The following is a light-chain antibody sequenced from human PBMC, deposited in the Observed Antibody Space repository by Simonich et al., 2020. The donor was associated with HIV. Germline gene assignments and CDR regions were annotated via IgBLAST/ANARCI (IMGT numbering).Light chain of an antibody. V-gene: IGLV2-14*01. J-gene: IGLJ3*02. CDR2: DVS. CDR1: SRDVGGYTY. CDR3: SSYTSSSTLV. Sequence: QSALTQPASVSGSPGQSITISCTGTSRDVGGYTYVSWYQQHPGKAPNLMIFDVSKRHSGVSKRFSGSKSGNTASLTISGLQAEDEADYYCSSYTSSSTLVFGGGTKLTVL.